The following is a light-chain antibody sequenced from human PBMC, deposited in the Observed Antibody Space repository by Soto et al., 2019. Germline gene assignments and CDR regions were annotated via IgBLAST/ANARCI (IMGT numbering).Light chain of an antibody. CDR1: ETVLHSSSKKNY. CDR2: WAS. V-gene: IGKV4-1*01. J-gene: IGKJ2*01. Sequence: DIVMTQSPESLAGSLGERATINCKSSETVLHSSSKKNYLAWFQLKSGQPPKMLFYWASIRESGIPDRFRASGSGTDFTLTITGLQPEAVAVYYCQQYYSFPYTFGQGT. CDR3: QQYYSFPYT.